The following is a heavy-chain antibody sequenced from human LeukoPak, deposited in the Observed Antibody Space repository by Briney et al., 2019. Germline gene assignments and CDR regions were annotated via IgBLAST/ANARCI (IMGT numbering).Heavy chain of an antibody. J-gene: IGHJ4*02. Sequence: GGSLRLSCAASGFTVSNNYMTWVRQAPGKGLEWVSVIYSGGSTYYADSVKGRFSISRDNSMNTLYLQMNSLRAEDTAVYYCARGYFDWLSHFDYWGQGTLVTVSS. CDR2: IYSGGST. CDR3: ARGYFDWLSHFDY. D-gene: IGHD3-9*01. V-gene: IGHV3-66*01. CDR1: GFTVSNNY.